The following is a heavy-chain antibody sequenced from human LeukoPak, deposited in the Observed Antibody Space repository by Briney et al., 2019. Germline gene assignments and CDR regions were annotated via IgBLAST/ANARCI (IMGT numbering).Heavy chain of an antibody. CDR1: GGSISSYY. D-gene: IGHD2-2*01. CDR2: IYYSGST. J-gene: IGHJ4*02. Sequence: SETLSLTCTVSGGSISSYYWSWIRQPPGKGLEWIGYIYYSGSTNYNPSLKSRVTISVDTSKNQFSLKLSSVTAADTAVYYCARVSCSSTSCHYYFDYWGQGTLVTASS. CDR3: ARVSCSSTSCHYYFDY. V-gene: IGHV4-59*01.